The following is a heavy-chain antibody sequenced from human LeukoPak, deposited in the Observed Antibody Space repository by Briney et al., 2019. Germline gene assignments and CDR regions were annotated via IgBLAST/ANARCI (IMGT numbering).Heavy chain of an antibody. CDR3: AREGSGRFYFDY. Sequence: SVKVSCKASGGTFSSYAISWVRQAPGQGLEWMGGIIPIFGTANYAQKFQGRVTITTDESTSTAYMELSSLRSEDTAVYYYAREGSGRFYFDYWGQGTLVTVSS. CDR1: GGTFSSYA. CDR2: IIPIFGTA. J-gene: IGHJ4*02. V-gene: IGHV1-69*05. D-gene: IGHD6-19*01.